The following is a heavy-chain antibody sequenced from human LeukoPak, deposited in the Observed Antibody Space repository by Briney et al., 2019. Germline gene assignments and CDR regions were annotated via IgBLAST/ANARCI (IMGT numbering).Heavy chain of an antibody. J-gene: IGHJ4*02. CDR3: ARDFPDSKGFDY. Sequence: PGGSLRLSCAASGFTFSSYGMHWVRQAPGKGLEWVAVIWYDGSNKYYADSVKGRFTISRDNSKNTLYLQMNSLRAEDTAVYYCARDFPDSKGFDYWGQGTLVTVSS. CDR2: IWYDGSNK. V-gene: IGHV3-33*01. CDR1: GFTFSSYG. D-gene: IGHD3-22*01.